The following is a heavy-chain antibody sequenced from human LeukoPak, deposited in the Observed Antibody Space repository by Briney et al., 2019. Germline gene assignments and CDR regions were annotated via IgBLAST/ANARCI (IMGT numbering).Heavy chain of an antibody. CDR1: GDSISSNNW. V-gene: IGHV4-4*02. D-gene: IGHD6-13*01. Sequence: SGTLSLTCAVSGDSISSNNWWSWVRQPPGKGLEWIGEIYHSGSTNYNPSLESRVTISIDKSKDQFSLKLSSVTAADTAVYYCARVLRITAAADNTFDYWGQGTLVTVSS. CDR3: ARVLRITAAADNTFDY. J-gene: IGHJ4*02. CDR2: IYHSGST.